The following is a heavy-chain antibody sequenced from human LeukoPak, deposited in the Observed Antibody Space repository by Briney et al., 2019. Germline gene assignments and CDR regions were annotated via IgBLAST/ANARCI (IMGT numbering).Heavy chain of an antibody. D-gene: IGHD3-10*01. J-gene: IGHJ4*02. CDR1: GYTFSHYY. Sequence: ASVTVSCKASGYTFSHYYLHWVRQAPGQGLEWMGWISSDRGTTDYAQKFQGRVTMTRDTSISTVYMELSSLTSDDTAIYYCARAMSGDLFDFWGQGTLVTVSS. CDR2: ISSDRGTT. CDR3: ARAMSGDLFDF. V-gene: IGHV1-2*02.